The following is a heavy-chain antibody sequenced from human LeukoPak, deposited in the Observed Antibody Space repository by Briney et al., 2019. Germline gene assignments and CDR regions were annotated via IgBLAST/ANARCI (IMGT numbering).Heavy chain of an antibody. D-gene: IGHD3-9*01. Sequence: GGSLRLSCAASGFTLSSYWMSWVRQAPGKGLEWVANIKQDGSEKYYVDSVKGRFTISRDNAKNSLYLQMNSLRAEDTAVYYCARLTPYYFDYWGQGTLLTVSS. V-gene: IGHV3-7*01. J-gene: IGHJ4*02. CDR1: GFTLSSYW. CDR2: IKQDGSEK. CDR3: ARLTPYYFDY.